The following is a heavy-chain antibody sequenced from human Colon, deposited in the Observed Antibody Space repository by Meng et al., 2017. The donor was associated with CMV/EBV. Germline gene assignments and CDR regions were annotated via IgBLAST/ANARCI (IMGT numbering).Heavy chain of an antibody. J-gene: IGHJ4*02. CDR2: INPNSGGT. CDR1: GYTFTGYY. D-gene: IGHD3-10*01. V-gene: IGHV1-2*02. CDR3: ARDLRVWFGEFKN. Sequence: QGRRVQLGAEVKKPVASVKASCKASGYTFTGYYMHWVRQAPGQGLEWMGWINPNSGGTNYAQKFQGRVTMTRDTSISTAYMELSRLRSDDTAVYYCARDLRVWFGEFKNWGQGTLVTVSS.